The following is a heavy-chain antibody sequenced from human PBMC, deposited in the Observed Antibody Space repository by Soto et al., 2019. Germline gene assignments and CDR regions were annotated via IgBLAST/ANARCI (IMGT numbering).Heavy chain of an antibody. CDR3: AGDDGDCSGGSCCGVPMDV. CDR1: GFTVSSKY. V-gene: IGHV3-66*01. CDR2: IQGGGST. Sequence: EVQLVESGGGLVQPGGSLRLSCAASGFTVSSKYMSWVRQAPGKGLEWVSLIQGGGSTYYAASVKGRFTISSDNSENTMFINMNNLRVENTAVYYCAGDDGDCSGGSCCGVPMDVWGKGTTVTVSA. D-gene: IGHD2-15*01. J-gene: IGHJ6*04.